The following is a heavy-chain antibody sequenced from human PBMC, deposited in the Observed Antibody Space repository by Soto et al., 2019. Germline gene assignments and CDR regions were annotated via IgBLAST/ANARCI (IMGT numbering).Heavy chain of an antibody. V-gene: IGHV4-30-4*01. Sequence: PSETLSLTCTVSGGSISSGDYYWSWIRQPPGKGLEWIGYIYYSGSTYYNPSLKSRVTISVDTSKNQFSLKLSSVTAADTAVYYCAREGGKPAVGYFDYWAQRTLVTVSS. D-gene: IGHD2-2*01. CDR3: AREGGKPAVGYFDY. CDR1: GGSISSGDYY. J-gene: IGHJ4*02. CDR2: IYYSGST.